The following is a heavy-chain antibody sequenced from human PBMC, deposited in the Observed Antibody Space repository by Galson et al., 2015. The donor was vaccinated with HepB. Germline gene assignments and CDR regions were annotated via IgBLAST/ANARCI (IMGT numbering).Heavy chain of an antibody. J-gene: IGHJ3*02. D-gene: IGHD3-9*01. CDR3: ARPSAITILGEEDAFDI. CDR2: ISYDGSNK. CDR1: GFTFSSYA. V-gene: IGHV3-30*04. Sequence: SLRLSCAASGFTFSSYAMHWVRQAPGKGLEWVAVISYDGSNKYYADSVKGRFTISRDNSKNTLYLQMNSLRAEDTAVYYCARPSAITILGEEDAFDIWGQGTMVTVSS.